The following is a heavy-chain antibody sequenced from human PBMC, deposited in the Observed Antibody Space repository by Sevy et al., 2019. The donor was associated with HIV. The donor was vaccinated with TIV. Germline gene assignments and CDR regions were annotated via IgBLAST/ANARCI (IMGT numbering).Heavy chain of an antibody. CDR1: GFTFSSYD. Sequence: GGSLRLSCTASGFTFSSYDMNWVRQAPGKGLEWVSKISSSGSSIYYADSVKGRFTISRDNAKNSLYLQMNSLRAEDTAVYYCARDRIAAADHYFDYWGQGSLVTVSS. D-gene: IGHD6-13*01. V-gene: IGHV3-48*03. J-gene: IGHJ4*02. CDR3: ARDRIAAADHYFDY. CDR2: ISSSGSSI.